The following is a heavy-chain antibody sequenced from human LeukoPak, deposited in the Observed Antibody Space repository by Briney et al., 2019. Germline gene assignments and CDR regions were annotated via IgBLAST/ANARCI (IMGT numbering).Heavy chain of an antibody. CDR2: IASKTYGGTA. CDR1: GFTFGDYA. J-gene: IGHJ4*02. CDR3: SRDQTPYY. Sequence: GGSLRLSCTASGFTFGDYAMTWVRQAPGKGLEWVGFIASKTYGGTAEYAASVKGRFTISRDDSKSIAYLQMNSLKTEDTAVYFCSRDQTPYYWGQGTLVTVSS. V-gene: IGHV3-49*04.